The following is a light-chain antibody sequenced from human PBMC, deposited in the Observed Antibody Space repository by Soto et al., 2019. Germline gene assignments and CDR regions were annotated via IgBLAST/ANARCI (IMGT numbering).Light chain of an antibody. CDR3: QPYGSPRT. Sequence: EIVLTQSPGTLSLSPGERATLSCRARQSGSSSYVAWYQQKPGQAPRLLISGASSGESGITDRFSGSGSGKDFVLLISRLEPEDFAVYYCQPYGSPRTFGQGTKVEIK. V-gene: IGKV3-20*01. CDR1: QSGSSSY. CDR2: GAS. J-gene: IGKJ1*01.